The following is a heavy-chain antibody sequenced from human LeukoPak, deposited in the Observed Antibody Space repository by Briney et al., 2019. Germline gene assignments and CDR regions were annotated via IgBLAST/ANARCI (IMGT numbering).Heavy chain of an antibody. Sequence: PSETLSLTCAVYGGSFSGYYWSWIRQPPGKGLEWIGEINHSGSTNYNPSLKSRVTISVDTSKNQFSLKLSSVTAADTAVYYCARHVPGYYDSSGYYYGTYYFDYWGQGTLVTVSS. CDR3: ARHVPGYYDSSGYYYGTYYFDY. V-gene: IGHV4-34*01. D-gene: IGHD3-22*01. CDR1: GGSFSGYY. CDR2: INHSGST. J-gene: IGHJ4*02.